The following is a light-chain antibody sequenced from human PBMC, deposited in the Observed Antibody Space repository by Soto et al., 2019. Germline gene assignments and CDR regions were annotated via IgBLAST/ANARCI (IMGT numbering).Light chain of an antibody. V-gene: IGLV2-14*01. CDR1: SSDVGGYNY. J-gene: IGLJ1*01. Sequence: QSALTQPASVSGSPGQSITIPCTGTSSDVGGYNYVSWYQQHPGKAPKLIISNVSDRPSGVSNRFSGSKSGNTASLTISGLQSEDEADYYCSSFTTSTTYVFGTGTKVTVL. CDR2: NVS. CDR3: SSFTTSTTYV.